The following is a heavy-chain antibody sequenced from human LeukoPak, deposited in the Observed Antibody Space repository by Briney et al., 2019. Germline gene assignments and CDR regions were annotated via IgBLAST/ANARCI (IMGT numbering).Heavy chain of an antibody. CDR2: INPNSGGT. CDR1: GYTFTGYY. J-gene: IGHJ4*02. V-gene: IGHV1-2*02. CDR3: ARVSSGYYDSSGNPDY. D-gene: IGHD3-22*01. Sequence: ASAKVSCKASGYTFTGYYMHWVRQAPGQGFEWMGWINPNSGGTNYAQKFQGRVTMTRDTSISTAYMELSRLRSDDTAVYYCARVSSGYYDSSGNPDYWGQGTLVTVSS.